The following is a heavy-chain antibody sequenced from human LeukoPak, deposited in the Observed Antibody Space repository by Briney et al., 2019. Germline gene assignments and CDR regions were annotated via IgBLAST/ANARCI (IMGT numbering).Heavy chain of an antibody. V-gene: IGHV3-30*02. CDR2: IRYDGSYE. CDR1: GLTFSRYG. CDR3: AKDFEWLAVRYYFDS. Sequence: GGSLRLSCAASGLTFSRYGIHWVRQAPGKGLEWVAFIRYDGSYEYYADSVKGRFTISRDNSKNTLYLQMNSLRAADTAVYYCAKDFEWLAVRYYFDSWGQGTLVTVSP. D-gene: IGHD3-3*01. J-gene: IGHJ4*02.